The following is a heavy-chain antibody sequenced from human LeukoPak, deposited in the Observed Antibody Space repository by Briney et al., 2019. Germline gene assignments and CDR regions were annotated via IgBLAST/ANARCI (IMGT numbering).Heavy chain of an antibody. V-gene: IGHV1-2*02. CDR2: LNPDSGFT. D-gene: IGHD6-19*01. CDR3: ATDRHTSGWTPFQH. J-gene: IGHJ1*01. Sequence: ASVTVSFKTSGYTFNLKYIHWVRQAPGQGLEWMGWLNPDSGFTKNAQKFQGRVTLTRDTSIDTAYMELSSLRSDDTAVYYCATDRHTSGWTPFQHWGQGTLVTVSS. CDR1: GYTFNLKY.